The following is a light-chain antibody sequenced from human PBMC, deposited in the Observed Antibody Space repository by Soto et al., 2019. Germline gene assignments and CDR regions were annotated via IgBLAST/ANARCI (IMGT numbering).Light chain of an antibody. J-gene: IGKJ4*01. V-gene: IGKV3-15*01. CDR3: QQYHNWPPLT. Sequence: EIVMTQSPATLSVSPGERATLSCRASQSVSSDLAWYHQKPGQAPRLLIYSASTRATGIPARFSGSGSGTEFTLTINSLQSEDFAVYYCQQYHNWPPLTFGGGTKVDIK. CDR1: QSVSSD. CDR2: SAS.